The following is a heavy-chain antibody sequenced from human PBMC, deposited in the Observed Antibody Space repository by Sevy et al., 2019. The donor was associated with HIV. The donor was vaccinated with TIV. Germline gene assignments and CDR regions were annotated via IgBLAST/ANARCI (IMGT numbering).Heavy chain of an antibody. V-gene: IGHV3-21*01. CDR2: ISSSSSYI. D-gene: IGHD6-13*01. J-gene: IGHJ5*02. CDR3: ARDYGSSSGWFDP. CDR1: GLTFSSYS. Sequence: GGSLRLSCAASGLTFSSYSMNWVRQAPGKGLEWVSSISSSSSYIYYADSVKGRFTISRDNAKNSLYLQMNSLRAEDTAVYYCARDYGSSSGWFDPWGQGTLVTVSS.